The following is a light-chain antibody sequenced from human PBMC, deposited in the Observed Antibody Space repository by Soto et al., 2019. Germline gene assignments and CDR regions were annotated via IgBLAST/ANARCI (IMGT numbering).Light chain of an antibody. J-gene: IGKJ1*01. Sequence: IVLTQSPDTLSLSPGESATLSCRASQTISTNLAWYQQKPGQAPRLLIYGASTRATGIPARFSGSGSGTEFTLTITSLQSEDFAVYYCQQYNNWPPWTFGQGTKVDNK. CDR3: QQYNNWPPWT. CDR1: QTISTN. CDR2: GAS. V-gene: IGKV3-15*01.